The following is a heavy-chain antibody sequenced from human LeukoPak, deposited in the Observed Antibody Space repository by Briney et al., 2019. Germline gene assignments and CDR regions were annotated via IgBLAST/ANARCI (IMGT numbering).Heavy chain of an antibody. D-gene: IGHD3-22*01. V-gene: IGHV3-21*01. Sequence: GGALRLSCAASGFTFSSYSMNWVRQAPGKGLEWGSSISSSSRYIYYADSVKGRFTISRDNAKNSLYLQMNSLRAEDTAVYYCARDLGYYDSSGYYQTDAFDIWGQGTMVTVS. CDR1: GFTFSSYS. CDR2: ISSSSRYI. CDR3: ARDLGYYDSSGYYQTDAFDI. J-gene: IGHJ3*02.